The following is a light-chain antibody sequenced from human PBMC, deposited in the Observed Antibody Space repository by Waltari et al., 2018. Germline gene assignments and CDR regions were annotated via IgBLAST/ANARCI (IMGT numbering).Light chain of an antibody. CDR2: GAS. J-gene: IGKJ1*01. CDR1: QSINSN. Sequence: EIVMTQSPDTLSVSPGDTAPLSCRASQSINSNGAWYQQRPGQAPRLLIYGASTRATGIPARFSGSGSGTEFTLTISSLQSEDFAVYYCQQFNNWAPWTFGQGTKVEIK. CDR3: QQFNNWAPWT. V-gene: IGKV3-15*01.